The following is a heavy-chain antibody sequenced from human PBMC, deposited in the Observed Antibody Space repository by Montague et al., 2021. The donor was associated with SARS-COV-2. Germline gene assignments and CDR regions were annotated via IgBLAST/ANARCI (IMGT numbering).Heavy chain of an antibody. CDR2: IYYGGDT. Sequence: SETLSLTCTVSGGSISSRSYYWGWIRQPPGKGLEWIGSIYYGGDTYYNPSLKSRVTISVDTSKNQFSLRLSSVTAADTAVYYCVRGGDYTDYGRVDYWGQGTLVIVSS. V-gene: IGHV4-39*01. D-gene: IGHD4-11*01. CDR1: GGSISSRSYY. CDR3: VRGGDYTDYGRVDY. J-gene: IGHJ4*02.